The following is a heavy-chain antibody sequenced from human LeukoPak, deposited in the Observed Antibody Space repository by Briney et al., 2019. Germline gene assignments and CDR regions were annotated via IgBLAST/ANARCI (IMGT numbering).Heavy chain of an antibody. J-gene: IGHJ4*02. Sequence: PGGSLRLSCAASGFTFSSYAMSWVRQAPGKGLEWVSAISGSGGSTYYAGSVKGRFTISRDNSKNTLYLQMNSLRAEDTAVYYCAKLTAPRQLLFEPDGYFDYWGQGTLVTVSS. D-gene: IGHD2-2*01. CDR2: ISGSGGST. CDR3: AKLTAPRQLLFEPDGYFDY. CDR1: GFTFSSYA. V-gene: IGHV3-23*01.